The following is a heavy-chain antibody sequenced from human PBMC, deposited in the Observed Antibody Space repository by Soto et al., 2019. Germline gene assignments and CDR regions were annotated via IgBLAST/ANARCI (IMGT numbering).Heavy chain of an antibody. Sequence: ASVKVSCKASGGTFSSYTIIWVRQAPGQGLEWMGRIIPILGIANYAQKFQGRVTITADKSTSTAYMELSSLRSEDTAVYYCARVYSGDYSAFDIWGQGTMVTVS. D-gene: IGHD4-17*01. V-gene: IGHV1-69*02. CDR3: ARVYSGDYSAFDI. CDR1: GGTFSSYT. J-gene: IGHJ3*02. CDR2: IIPILGIA.